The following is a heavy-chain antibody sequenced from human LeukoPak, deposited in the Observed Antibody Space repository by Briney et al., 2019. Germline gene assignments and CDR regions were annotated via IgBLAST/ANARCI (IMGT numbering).Heavy chain of an antibody. CDR1: GFNFSHYD. CDR2: IRIDGSNK. V-gene: IGHV3-30*02. Sequence: PGGSLRLSCVASGFNFSHYDMHWVRQAPGKGLDWVAFIRIDGSNKYYAVSVKGRFTISRDNSKNTLYLQMNSLRTEDTAVYYCAKGDTSWGQGTLVTVTS. CDR3: AKGDTS. D-gene: IGHD2-21*02. J-gene: IGHJ5*02.